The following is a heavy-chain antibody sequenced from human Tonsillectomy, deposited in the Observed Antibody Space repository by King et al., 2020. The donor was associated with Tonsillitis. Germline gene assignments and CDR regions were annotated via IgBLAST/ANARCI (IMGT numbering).Heavy chain of an antibody. D-gene: IGHD3-22*01. CDR2: IYYSGST. CDR1: GGSISSGDYY. J-gene: IGHJ5*02. CDR3: ATYYDSSGYYYVHWFDP. Sequence: QLQESGPGLVKPSQTLSLTCTVSGGSISSGDYYWSLIRQPPGKGLEWIGYIYYSGSTYYNPYLTSRVTISVDTSKNQFSLKLTSVTAADTTVYYFATYYDSSGYYYVHWFDPWGQGTLVTVSS. V-gene: IGHV4-30-4*01.